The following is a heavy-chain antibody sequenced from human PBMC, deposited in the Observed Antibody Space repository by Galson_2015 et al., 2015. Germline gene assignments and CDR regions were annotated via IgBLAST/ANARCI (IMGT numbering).Heavy chain of an antibody. D-gene: IGHD2-21*02. CDR2: TKTKADGGTI. CDR3: AAVSGGGDCYRY. CDR1: GFTFCNAW. Sequence: SLRLSCAASGFTFCNAWMAWARQAPGKGLEWVGRTKTKADGGTIDYATPVKGRFTISRDDSKDTLYLQMNSLKTEDTAVYYCAAVSGGGDCYRYWGQGTLVTVSS. J-gene: IGHJ4*02. V-gene: IGHV3-15*01.